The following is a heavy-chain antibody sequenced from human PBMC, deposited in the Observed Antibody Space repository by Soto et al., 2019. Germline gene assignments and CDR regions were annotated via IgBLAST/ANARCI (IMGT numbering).Heavy chain of an antibody. CDR1: GGSFSGYY. Sequence: TSETLSLTCAVYGGSFSGYYWSWIRQPPGKGLEWIGEINHSGNTNYNPSLKSRVTISVDTSKNQLFLNLSSVTAADTAMYYCARHHVRGRTIVGAAGFWGQRTLVTVPS. D-gene: IGHD1-26*01. CDR3: ARHHVRGRTIVGAAGF. CDR2: INHSGNT. V-gene: IGHV4-34*01. J-gene: IGHJ4*02.